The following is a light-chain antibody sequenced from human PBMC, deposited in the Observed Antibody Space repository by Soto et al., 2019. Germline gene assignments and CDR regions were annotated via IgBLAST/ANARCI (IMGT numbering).Light chain of an antibody. Sequence: EIVLTQSPGTLSLSPGEGATLSCRASQSVSSSYLAWYQQKPGQAPRLLIYGASSRATGIPDRFSGSGSGTDFTLTISSLEPEDFAVYYCQQYGSSPGTFGQGTKVDIK. CDR3: QQYGSSPGT. CDR1: QSVSSSY. V-gene: IGKV3-20*01. J-gene: IGKJ1*01. CDR2: GAS.